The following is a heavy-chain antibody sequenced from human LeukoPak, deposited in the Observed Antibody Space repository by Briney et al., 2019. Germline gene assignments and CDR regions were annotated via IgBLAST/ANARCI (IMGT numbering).Heavy chain of an antibody. CDR1: GGSFSGYY. V-gene: IGHV4-34*01. J-gene: IGHJ4*02. D-gene: IGHD6-6*01. Sequence: SETLSLTCAVYGGSFSGYYWSWIRQPPGKGLEWIGEINHSGGTNYNPSLKSRVTISVDTSKNQFSLKLSSVTAADTAVYYCARDDSSSSIDYWGQGTLVTVSS. CDR3: ARDDSSSSIDY. CDR2: INHSGGT.